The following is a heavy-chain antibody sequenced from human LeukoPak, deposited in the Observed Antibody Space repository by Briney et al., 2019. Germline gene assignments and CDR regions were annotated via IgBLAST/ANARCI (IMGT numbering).Heavy chain of an antibody. D-gene: IGHD3-22*01. Sequence: SETLSLTCTVSGGSIRSTTYYWGWIRQPPGKGLEWIGSIYYSGNTYYSPSLMSRVTISVDTSKNQFSLILRSVTAADTAVYYCARAPHFFDTSGSRYYFDYWGQGALVTVSS. J-gene: IGHJ4*02. CDR3: ARAPHFFDTSGSRYYFDY. V-gene: IGHV4-39*07. CDR1: GGSIRSTTYY. CDR2: IYYSGNT.